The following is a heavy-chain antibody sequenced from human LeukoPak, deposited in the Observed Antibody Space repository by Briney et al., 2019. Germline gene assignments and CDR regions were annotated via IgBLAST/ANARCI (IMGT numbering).Heavy chain of an antibody. CDR3: ARANYYYDSSGYYYNYYFDS. J-gene: IGHJ4*02. CDR1: GDSISSGSFA. V-gene: IGHV4-30-2*01. D-gene: IGHD3-22*01. CDR2: IYRSGTT. Sequence: SETLSLTCGVSGDSISSGSFAWSWIRQPPGKGLEWIGYIYRSGTTHYNPSLKSRVTISADRSKNQFSLRLSSMTAADTAVYYCARANYYYDSSGYYYNYYFDSWGQGALVTVSS.